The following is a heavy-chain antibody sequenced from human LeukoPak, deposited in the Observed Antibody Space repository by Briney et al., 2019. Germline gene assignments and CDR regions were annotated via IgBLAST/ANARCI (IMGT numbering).Heavy chain of an antibody. CDR3: ASPSIVATITRPYYFDY. D-gene: IGHD5-12*01. V-gene: IGHV4-34*01. CDR2: INHSGST. Sequence: KPSETLSLTCAVYGGSFSGYYWSWIRQPPGKGLEWIGEINHSGSTNYNPSPKSRVTISVDTSKNQFSLKLSSVTAADTAVYYCASPSIVATITRPYYFDYWGQGTLVTVSS. CDR1: GGSFSGYY. J-gene: IGHJ4*02.